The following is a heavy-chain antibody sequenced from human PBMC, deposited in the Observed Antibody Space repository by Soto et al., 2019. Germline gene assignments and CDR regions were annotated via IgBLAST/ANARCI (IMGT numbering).Heavy chain of an antibody. J-gene: IGHJ4*02. V-gene: IGHV4-59*08. D-gene: IGHD6-19*01. CDR3: AVAVGEPLCYLDY. CDR2: NDYSGHT. Sequence: QVQLQESGPGLARPSETLSITCTVSSDSISSYSWIWILQSPGKGLAWIGYNDYSGHTNYTPSLTSRVTISGAPSKKQFSLSLSSVTAADTAVDYCAVAVGEPLCYLDYWGQGTLVTVSS. CDR1: SDSISSYS.